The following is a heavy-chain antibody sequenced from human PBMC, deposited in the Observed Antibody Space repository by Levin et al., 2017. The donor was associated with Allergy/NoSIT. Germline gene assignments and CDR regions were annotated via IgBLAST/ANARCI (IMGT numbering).Heavy chain of an antibody. Sequence: GGSLRLSCAASGFTFSSYRMNWVRQAPGKGLEWVSSISTGSSYIYYADSVKGRFTISRDNAKNSLYLQMNSLRAEHTAVYYCARERVPTTTDAFDIWGHGTMVTVSS. CDR1: GFTFSSYR. CDR2: ISTGSSYI. CDR3: ARERVPTTTDAFDI. D-gene: IGHD4-17*01. J-gene: IGHJ3*02. V-gene: IGHV3-21*06.